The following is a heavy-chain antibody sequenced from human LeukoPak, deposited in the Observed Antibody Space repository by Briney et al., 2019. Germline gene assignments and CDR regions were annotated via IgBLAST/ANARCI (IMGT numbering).Heavy chain of an antibody. J-gene: IGHJ4*02. Sequence: GGSLRLSCAASGFTFSSYAMSWVRQAPGKGLEWVSTVSGSGGSTYYADSVKGRFTISRDNSKNTLYLQMNSLRAEDTAVYYCARVRLWFGERSGLDYWGQGTLVTVSS. CDR3: ARVRLWFGERSGLDY. CDR2: VSGSGGST. D-gene: IGHD3-10*01. V-gene: IGHV3-23*01. CDR1: GFTFSSYA.